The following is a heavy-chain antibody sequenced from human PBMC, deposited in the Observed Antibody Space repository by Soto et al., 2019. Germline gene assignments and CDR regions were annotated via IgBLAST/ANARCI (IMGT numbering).Heavy chain of an antibody. V-gene: IGHV3-15*07. D-gene: IGHD3-3*02. J-gene: IGHJ4*02. CDR3: TTDLADY. CDR1: GFTFTDAW. Sequence: GGSLRLSCAASGFTFTDAWMNWVRQAPGKGLEWVGRVKSNTDGGTTDYAAPVKGRFTISRDDSKNTLFLQMNSLKTEDTAIYYCTTDLADYWGQGTLVTVSS. CDR2: VKSNTDGGTT.